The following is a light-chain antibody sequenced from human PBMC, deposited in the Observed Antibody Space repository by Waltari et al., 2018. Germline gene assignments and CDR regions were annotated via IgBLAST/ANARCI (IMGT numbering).Light chain of an antibody. CDR2: HAS. CDR1: QSVSTF. CDR3: QQRANWPPLT. V-gene: IGKV3-11*01. Sequence: EIVLTQSPATLSLAPGERATLSCRASQSVSTFLAWYQQKPGQAPRLLIYHASTRATGIPAIFSGSGSGTDFTLTISSLEPEDFAVYYCQQRANWPPLTFGGGTKVEI. J-gene: IGKJ4*01.